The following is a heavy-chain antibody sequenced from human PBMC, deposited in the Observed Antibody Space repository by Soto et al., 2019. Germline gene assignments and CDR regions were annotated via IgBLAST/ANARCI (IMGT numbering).Heavy chain of an antibody. CDR3: ARGLRYFDWSQLYYFDY. Sequence: PSETLSLTCTVSGGSISSYYWSWIRQPPGKGLEWIGYIYYSGSTNYNPSLKSRVTISVDTSKNQFSLKLSSVTAADTAVYYCARGLRYFDWSQLYYFDYWGQGTLVTVSS. CDR1: GGSISSYY. CDR2: IYYSGST. J-gene: IGHJ4*02. V-gene: IGHV4-59*01. D-gene: IGHD3-9*01.